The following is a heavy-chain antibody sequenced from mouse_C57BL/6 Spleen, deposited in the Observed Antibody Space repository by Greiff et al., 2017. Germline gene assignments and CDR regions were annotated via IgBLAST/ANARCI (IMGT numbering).Heavy chain of an antibody. J-gene: IGHJ2*01. CDR1: GFTFSDYG. V-gene: IGHV5-17*01. D-gene: IGHD1-2*01. CDR2: ISSGSSTI. Sequence: VQLKESGGGLVKPGGSLKLSCAASGFTFSDYGMHWVRQAPEKGLEWVAYISSGSSTIYYADTVKGRFTMSRDNAKNTLFLQMTSLRSEDTAMYYCARPHYYGDYFDYWGQGTTLTVSS. CDR3: ARPHYYGDYFDY.